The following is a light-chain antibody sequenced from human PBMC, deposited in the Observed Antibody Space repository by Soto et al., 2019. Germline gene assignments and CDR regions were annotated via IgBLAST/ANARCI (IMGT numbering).Light chain of an antibody. J-gene: IGKJ3*01. V-gene: IGKV1-27*01. CDR3: QKYNSAPFT. CDR1: QGISNY. CDR2: AAS. Sequence: DIQMTQSPSSLSASVGDRGTITCLASQGISNYLAWYQQKPGKVPKLLIYAASTLPSGVPSRFSGSAAEADFSLTISSLHPEDVATYYYQKYNSAPFTLGPGTEVDIK.